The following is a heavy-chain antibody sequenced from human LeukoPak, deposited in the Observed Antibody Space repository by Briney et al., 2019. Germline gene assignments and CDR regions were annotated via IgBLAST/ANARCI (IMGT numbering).Heavy chain of an antibody. CDR3: TRALDY. V-gene: IGHV3-7*04. CDR1: GFTFSNYW. Sequence: GGSVRLSCAASGFTFSNYWMDWVRQAPGKGLEWVANVKEDGSDAYYVESVKGRFTISRDNAKKSLYLQMNSLTAEDTAVYYCTRALDYWGQGTPVTVSS. J-gene: IGHJ4*02. CDR2: VKEDGSDA.